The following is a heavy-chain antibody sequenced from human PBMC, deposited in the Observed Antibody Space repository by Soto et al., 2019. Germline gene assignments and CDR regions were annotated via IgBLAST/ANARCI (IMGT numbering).Heavy chain of an antibody. D-gene: IGHD3-10*01. J-gene: IGHJ6*02. CDR3: VKDRRYGAGIYPNYGRDV. CDR2: ISSNGGST. Sequence: EVQLVESGGGLVQPGGSLRLSCSASEFTFSSYAMHWVRQAPGKGLEYVSAISSNGGSTHYADSVKGRFTISRDNSKNTLYLQMSGLRAEDTAVYYCVKDRRYGAGIYPNYGRDVWGQGTTVTVSS. V-gene: IGHV3-64D*06. CDR1: EFTFSSYA.